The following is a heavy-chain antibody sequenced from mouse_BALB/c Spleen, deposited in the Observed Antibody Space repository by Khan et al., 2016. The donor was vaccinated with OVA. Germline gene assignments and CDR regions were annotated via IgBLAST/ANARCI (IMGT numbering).Heavy chain of an antibody. V-gene: IGHV1-77*01. CDR1: GYTFTDYY. Sequence: QVQLQQSGAELARPGASVKLSCKASGYTFTDYYINWVKQRTGQGLEWIGEISPGRGDTYYNERFKGKATQTEDKYSSTAYMQLSSLTSEASAVYFCARRNYFGYTFAYWGQGTLVTVSA. D-gene: IGHD1-2*01. J-gene: IGHJ3*01. CDR2: ISPGRGDT. CDR3: ARRNYFGYTFAY.